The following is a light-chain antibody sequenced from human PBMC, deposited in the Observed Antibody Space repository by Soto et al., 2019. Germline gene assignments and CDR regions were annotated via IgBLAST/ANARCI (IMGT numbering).Light chain of an antibody. J-gene: IGKJ1*01. V-gene: IGKV1-5*03. CDR2: KAS. CDR1: QSIDSW. Sequence: DIQMTQSPSTLSASIGDRVTITCRASQSIDSWLAWYQQKPGKAPKLLIHKASSLQSGVPSRFSGSGSGTEFTLTISGLQPDDFATYYCQHYDAYSRTFGQGTKVDVK. CDR3: QHYDAYSRT.